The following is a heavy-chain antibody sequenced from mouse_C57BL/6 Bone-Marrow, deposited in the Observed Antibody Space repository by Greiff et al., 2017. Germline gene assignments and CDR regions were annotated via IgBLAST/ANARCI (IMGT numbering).Heavy chain of an antibody. J-gene: IGHJ3*01. CDR3: VTPYYSNSWFAY. CDR2: IRSKSNNYAT. Sequence: DVLLVESGGGLVQPKGSLKLSCAASGFSFNTYAMNWVRQAPGKGLEWVARIRSKSNNYATYYADSVKDRFTISRDDAESMLYLQMNNLKTKDTAMYYYVTPYYSNSWFAYWGQGTLVTVSA. V-gene: IGHV10-1*01. D-gene: IGHD2-5*01. CDR1: GFSFNTYA.